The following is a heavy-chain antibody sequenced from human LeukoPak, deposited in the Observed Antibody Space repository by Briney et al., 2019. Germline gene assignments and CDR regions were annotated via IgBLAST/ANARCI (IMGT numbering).Heavy chain of an antibody. CDR2: MNPNSGNT. CDR3: ARGWSGYDTTSWDY. CDR1: GYTFTSYD. V-gene: IGHV1-8*01. J-gene: IGHJ4*02. D-gene: IGHD5-12*01. Sequence: ASVKVSCKASGYTFTSYDINWVRQATGQRLEWMGWMNPNSGNTGYAQKFQGRVTMTRSTSISTAYMELSSLRSEDTAVYYCARGWSGYDTTSWDYWGQGTLVTVSS.